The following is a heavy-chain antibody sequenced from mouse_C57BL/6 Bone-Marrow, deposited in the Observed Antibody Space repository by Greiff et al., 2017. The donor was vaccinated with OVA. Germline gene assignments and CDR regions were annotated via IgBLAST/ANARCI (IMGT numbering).Heavy chain of an antibody. CDR3: AKSSYYYGSSPHWYFDV. CDR2: INPYNGGT. Sequence: VQLQQSGPVLVKPGASVKMSCKASGYTFTDYYMNWVKQSHGKSLEWIGVINPYNGGTSYNQKFKGKATLTVDKSSSTAYMELNSLTSEDSAVYYCAKSSYYYGSSPHWYFDVWGTGTTVTVSS. J-gene: IGHJ1*03. D-gene: IGHD1-1*01. CDR1: GYTFTDYY. V-gene: IGHV1-19*01.